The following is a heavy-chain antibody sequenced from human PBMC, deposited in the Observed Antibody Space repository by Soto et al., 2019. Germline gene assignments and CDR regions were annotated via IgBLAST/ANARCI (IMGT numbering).Heavy chain of an antibody. CDR2: INSRGDT. V-gene: IGHV4-34*01. D-gene: IGHD5-18*01. J-gene: IGHJ4*02. CDR3: ARALLGFSYGYGGYFDP. CDR1: GVSFSGYS. Sequence: QVQPQQWGAGLLKPSETLSLTCGVSGVSFSGYSWSWFRQPPGKGLEWIGDINSRGDTNYSPSLKSRLTISLDTSKNHFSLRLASVTAADTAFYYCARALLGFSYGYGGYFDPWGQGTLVTVSS.